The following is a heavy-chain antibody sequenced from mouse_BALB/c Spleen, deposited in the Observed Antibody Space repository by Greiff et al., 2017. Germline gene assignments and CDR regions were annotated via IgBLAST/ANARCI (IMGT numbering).Heavy chain of an antibody. D-gene: IGHD2-3*01. CDR2: ISSGSSTI. Sequence: EVMLVESGGGLVQPGGSRKLSCAASGFTFSSFGMHWVRQAPEKGLEWVAYISSGSSTIYYADTVKGRFTISRDNPKNTLFLQMTSLRSEDTAMYYCARLDGYYAMDYWGQGTSVTVSS. J-gene: IGHJ4*01. CDR3: ARLDGYYAMDY. CDR1: GFTFSSFG. V-gene: IGHV5-17*02.